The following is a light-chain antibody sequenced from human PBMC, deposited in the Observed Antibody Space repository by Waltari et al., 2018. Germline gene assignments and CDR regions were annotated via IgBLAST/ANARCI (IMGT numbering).Light chain of an antibody. V-gene: IGLV7-46*01. Sequence: QAEVTQEPSLTVSTGGTVTLTCGSSTGAVTRTHHPYWFPQKPGQVPRTLVYYPDKKQSLTPARFSGSLLVGKAALTLSGAQPEDEAVYYCLLSYYDMRAFGGGTKLTVL. CDR2: YPD. CDR1: TGAVTRTHH. J-gene: IGLJ3*02. CDR3: LLSYYDMRA.